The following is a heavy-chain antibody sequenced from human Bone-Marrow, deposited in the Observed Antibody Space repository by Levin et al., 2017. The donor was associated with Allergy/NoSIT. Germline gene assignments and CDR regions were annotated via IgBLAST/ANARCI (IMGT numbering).Heavy chain of an antibody. J-gene: IGHJ4*02. CDR1: GFTFSSYA. V-gene: IGHV3-30-3*01. Sequence: PGGSLRLSCAASGFTFSSYAMHWVRQAPGKGLEWVAVISSDGNNNYYSDSVKGRFTISRDNSKNTLYLQMNSLRAEDTAVYYCARQWVGYCSRGSCYSGNDFWGLGTLVTVSS. CDR3: ARQWVGYCSRGSCYSGNDF. CDR2: ISSDGNNN. D-gene: IGHD2-15*01.